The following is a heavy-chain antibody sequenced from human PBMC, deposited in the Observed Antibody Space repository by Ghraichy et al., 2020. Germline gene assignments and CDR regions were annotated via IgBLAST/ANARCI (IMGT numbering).Heavy chain of an antibody. CDR1: GFTFSSYW. V-gene: IGHV3-7*01. D-gene: IGHD3-9*01. J-gene: IGHJ4*02. CDR2: IKQDGSEK. Sequence: GGSLRLSCASSGFTFSSYWMSWVRQAPVKGLEWVANIKQDGSEKYYVDSVKGRFTISRDNAKNSLYLQMNSLRAENTAVYYCARAPYYDILTGYYFRFDYWGQGTLVTVSS. CDR3: ARAPYYDILTGYYFRFDY.